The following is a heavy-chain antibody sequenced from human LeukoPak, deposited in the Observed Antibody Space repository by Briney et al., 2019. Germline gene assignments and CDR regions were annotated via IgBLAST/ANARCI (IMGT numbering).Heavy chain of an antibody. CDR1: GYTFTSYG. J-gene: IGHJ6*02. V-gene: IGHV1-18*01. Sequence: GASVTVSCKASGYTFTSYGISWVRQAPGQGLEWMGWISAYNGNTNYAQKLQGRVTMTTDTSTSTAYMELRSLRSDDTAEYYCARDLLRFLEWLFPRYYYYGMDVWGQGTTVTVSS. CDR2: ISAYNGNT. D-gene: IGHD3-3*01. CDR3: ARDLLRFLEWLFPRYYYYGMDV.